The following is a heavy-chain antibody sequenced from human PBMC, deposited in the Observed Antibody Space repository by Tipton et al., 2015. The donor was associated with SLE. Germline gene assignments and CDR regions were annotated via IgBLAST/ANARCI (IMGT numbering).Heavy chain of an antibody. D-gene: IGHD5-18*01. V-gene: IGHV3-48*01. Sequence: GSLRLSCAASGFTFSSYSMNWVRQAPGKGLEWVSYISSSSSTIYYADSVKGRFTISRDNAKNSLYLQMNSLRAEDTAVYYCARVYSYGMGYYYYGMDVWGQGTTVTVSS. J-gene: IGHJ6*02. CDR2: ISSSSSTI. CDR3: ARVYSYGMGYYYYGMDV. CDR1: GFTFSSYS.